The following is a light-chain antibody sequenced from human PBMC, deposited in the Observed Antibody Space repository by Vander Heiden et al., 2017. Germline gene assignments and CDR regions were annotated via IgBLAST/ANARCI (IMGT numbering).Light chain of an antibody. J-gene: IGKJ2*01. CDR2: DAS. Sequence: DVQMTQSPSSLSASVGDRVTITCQASQDISNYLNWYQQKQGKAPKLLIYDASNLETGVPSRSSGSGSGTDFTFTISSLQPEDIATYYCQQDDNLPYTFGQGTKMXIK. CDR1: QDISNY. V-gene: IGKV1-33*01. CDR3: QQDDNLPYT.